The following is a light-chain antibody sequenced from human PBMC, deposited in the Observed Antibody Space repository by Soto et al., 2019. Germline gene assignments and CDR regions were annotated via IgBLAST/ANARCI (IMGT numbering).Light chain of an antibody. Sequence: QSALTQQPSVSGAPGQRVTISCTGSSSNIGAGYDVHWYQQLPGTAPKLLIYGNSNRPSGVPDRFSGSKSGTSASLAITGLRAEDEADYYCQSYDSSLSGWVFGGGTKLTVL. CDR3: QSYDSSLSGWV. J-gene: IGLJ3*02. CDR1: SSNIGAGYD. CDR2: GNS. V-gene: IGLV1-40*01.